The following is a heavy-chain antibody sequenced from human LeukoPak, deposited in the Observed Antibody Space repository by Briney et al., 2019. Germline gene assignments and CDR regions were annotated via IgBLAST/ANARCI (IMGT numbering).Heavy chain of an antibody. CDR2: ISAYNGNT. Sequence: ASVKVSCKASGYTFTSCGISWVRQAPGQGLEWMGWISAYNGNTNYAQKLQGRVTMTTDTSTSTAYMELRSLRSDDTAVYYCARDLPRVTQVLYSYWGQGTLVTVSS. CDR3: ARDLPRVTQVLYSY. CDR1: GYTFTSCG. D-gene: IGHD4-23*01. J-gene: IGHJ4*02. V-gene: IGHV1-18*01.